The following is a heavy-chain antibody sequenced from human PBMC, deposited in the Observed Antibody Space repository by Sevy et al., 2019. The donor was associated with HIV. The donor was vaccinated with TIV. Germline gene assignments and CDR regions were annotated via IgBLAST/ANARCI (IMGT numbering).Heavy chain of an antibody. J-gene: IGHJ3*01. D-gene: IGHD3-10*01. CDR2: ISGRGFST. Sequence: GGSLRLSCAASGFTFSDYAMSWVRQTPGKGLEWVSTISGRGFSTYYAGSVKGRFTLSRDNSKNTLYLLMNSLRAEDTAIYYCAGPGVSLSGAIEGDAFDVWGQGTMVTVSS. CDR3: AGPGVSLSGAIEGDAFDV. CDR1: GFTFSDYA. V-gene: IGHV3-23*01.